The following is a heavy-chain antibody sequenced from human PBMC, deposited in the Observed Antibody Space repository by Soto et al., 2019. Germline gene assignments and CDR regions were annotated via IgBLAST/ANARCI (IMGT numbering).Heavy chain of an antibody. D-gene: IGHD2-2*01. CDR1: GLTFSSYA. V-gene: IGHV3-30-3*01. CDR3: ARGISTYFDY. Sequence: QVQLVESGGGVVQPGRSLRLSCAASGLTFSSYAMHWVRQAPGKGLEWVAVISYDGSNKYYADSVKGRFTISRDNSKNTLYLQMNSLRAEDTAVYYCARGISTYFDYWGQGTLVTVSS. CDR2: ISYDGSNK. J-gene: IGHJ4*02.